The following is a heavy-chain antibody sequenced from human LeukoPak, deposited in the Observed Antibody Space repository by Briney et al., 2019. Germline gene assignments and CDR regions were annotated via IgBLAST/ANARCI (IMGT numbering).Heavy chain of an antibody. Sequence: PGGSLRLSCAASGFTFSSYAMSWVRQAPGKGLEWVSAISGSVGSTYYADSVKGRFTIARDNSKNTLYPQMNSLRAEDTAVYYCAKDRSSGSGWPPFDYWGQGTLVTVSS. CDR1: GFTFSSYA. CDR2: ISGSVGST. J-gene: IGHJ4*02. V-gene: IGHV3-23*01. CDR3: AKDRSSGSGWPPFDY. D-gene: IGHD6-19*01.